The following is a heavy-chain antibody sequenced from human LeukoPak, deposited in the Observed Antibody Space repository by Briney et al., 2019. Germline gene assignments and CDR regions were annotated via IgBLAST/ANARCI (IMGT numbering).Heavy chain of an antibody. J-gene: IGHJ4*02. CDR2: IRYDGSNK. CDR3: AKEGATMVREPNVLDY. Sequence: GGSLRLSCAASGFTFSSYGMHWVRQAPGKGLEWVAFIRYDGSNKYYADSVKGRFIISRDNSKNTLYLQMNSLRAEDTAVYYCAKEGATMVREPNVLDYWGQGTLVTVSS. V-gene: IGHV3-30*02. D-gene: IGHD3-10*01. CDR1: GFTFSSYG.